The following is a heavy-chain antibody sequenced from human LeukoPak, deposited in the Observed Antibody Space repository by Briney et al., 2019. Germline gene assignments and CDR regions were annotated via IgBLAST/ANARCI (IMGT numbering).Heavy chain of an antibody. D-gene: IGHD5-18*01. J-gene: IGHJ4*02. V-gene: IGHV4-34*01. CDR2: INHSGST. CDR1: GGSFSGYY. CDR3: AGGGYSHGRNSYFDY. Sequence: PSETLSLTCAVYGGSFSGYYWSWIRQPPGKGLEWIGEINHSGSTNYNPSLKSRVTISVDTSKNQFSLKLSSVTAADTAVYYCAGGGYSHGRNSYFDYWGQGTLVTVSS.